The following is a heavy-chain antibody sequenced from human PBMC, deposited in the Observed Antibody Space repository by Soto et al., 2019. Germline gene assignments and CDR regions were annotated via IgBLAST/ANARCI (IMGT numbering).Heavy chain of an antibody. V-gene: IGHV3-33*01. D-gene: IGHD1-1*01. CDR1: GFVFSDNG. Sequence: QVQLVESGGGVVQPGRSLRLSCAASGFVFSDNGMHWVRQAPGQGLEWVAVIWGDGSRIYYADSVTGRFTISRDNSKSTLFLQMDSLRVEDTAVYYCVRGWYNYMDVWGEGTTVTVSS. CDR2: IWGDGSRI. CDR3: VRGWYNYMDV. J-gene: IGHJ6*03.